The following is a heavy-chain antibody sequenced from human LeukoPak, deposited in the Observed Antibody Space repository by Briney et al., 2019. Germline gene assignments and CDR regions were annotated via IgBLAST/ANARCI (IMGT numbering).Heavy chain of an antibody. CDR2: ISGSGGSK. J-gene: IGHJ5*02. V-gene: IGHV3-23*01. CDR3: AKDATRITMIVVVINRWFDP. D-gene: IGHD3-22*01. Sequence: GGSLRLSCAASGYTFSSNATSWVRMAQGKWRGCVSLISGSGGSKYYADSVKGRFTISRDNSKNTLYLQMNSLRAEDTAVYYCAKDATRITMIVVVINRWFDPWGQGTLVTVSS. CDR1: GYTFSSNA.